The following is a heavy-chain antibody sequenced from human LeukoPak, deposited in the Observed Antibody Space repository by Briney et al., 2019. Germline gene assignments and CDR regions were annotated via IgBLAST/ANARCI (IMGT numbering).Heavy chain of an antibody. D-gene: IGHD3-22*01. CDR2: ISGSGGST. J-gene: IGHJ4*02. V-gene: IGHV3-23*01. Sequence: GGSLRLSCAASGFTFSNYAMSWVRQAPGKGLEWVSGISGSGGSTYYADSVKGRFTISRDNSKNTLYLQMNSLRTEDTAVYYCARDQSRLADYYDTSSYSVYWGQGTLVTVSS. CDR3: ARDQSRLADYYDTSSYSVY. CDR1: GFTFSNYA.